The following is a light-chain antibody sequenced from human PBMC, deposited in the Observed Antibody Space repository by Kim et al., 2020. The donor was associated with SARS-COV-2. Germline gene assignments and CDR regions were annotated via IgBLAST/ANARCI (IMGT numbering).Light chain of an antibody. CDR3: QQSYSAPLT. V-gene: IGKV1-39*01. Sequence: DIQMTQSPSSLSASVGDRVTITCRASQSIRNYLNWYQQKLGKAPKLLNFGASNLESGVPSRFSASGSGTDFTLTITSLQPEDFATFYCQQSYSAPLTFGLGTRLGIK. CDR1: QSIRNY. CDR2: GAS. J-gene: IGKJ5*01.